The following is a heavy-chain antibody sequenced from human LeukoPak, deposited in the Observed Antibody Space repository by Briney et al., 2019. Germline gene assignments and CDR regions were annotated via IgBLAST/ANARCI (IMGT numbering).Heavy chain of an antibody. J-gene: IGHJ3*02. V-gene: IGHV3-23*01. CDR1: GFTFSNYA. Sequence: PGGSLRLSCAGSGFTFSNYAMTWVRQAPGKGLEWVSTISSSGGATYSADSVKGRFSISKDSSKTILYLQMNSLKTEDTAVYYCASPVGATTVRAFDIWGQGTMVTVSS. D-gene: IGHD1-26*01. CDR2: ISSSGGAT. CDR3: ASPVGATTVRAFDI.